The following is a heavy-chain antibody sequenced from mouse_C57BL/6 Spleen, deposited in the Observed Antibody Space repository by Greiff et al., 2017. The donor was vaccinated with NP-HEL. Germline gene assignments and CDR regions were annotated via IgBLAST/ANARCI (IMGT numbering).Heavy chain of an antibody. V-gene: IGHV1-69*01. CDR1: GYTFTSYW. D-gene: IGHD2-2*01. CDR3: ARSRGYGRYFDV. CDR2: IDPSDSYT. Sequence: QVQLKQPGAELVMPGASVKLSCKASGYTFTSYWMHWVKQRPGQGLEWIGEIDPSDSYTNYNQKFKGKSTLTVDKSSSTAYMQLSSLTSEDSAVYYCARSRGYGRYFDVWGTGTTVTVSS. J-gene: IGHJ1*03.